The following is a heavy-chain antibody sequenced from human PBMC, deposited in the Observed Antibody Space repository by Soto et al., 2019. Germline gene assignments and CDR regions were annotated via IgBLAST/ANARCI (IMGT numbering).Heavy chain of an antibody. V-gene: IGHV4-39*01. D-gene: IGHD3-3*02. CDR3: ASPKRAFYNWFDP. CDR1: GGSISSSSYY. J-gene: IGHJ5*02. Sequence: QLQLQESGPGLVKPSETLSLTCTVSGGSISSSSYYWGWIRQPPGKGLEWIGSIYYSGSTYYNPSVKSRVTISVDTSKNRFSLKLSSVTAADAAVYYCASPKRAFYNWFDPWGQGTLVTVSS. CDR2: IYYSGST.